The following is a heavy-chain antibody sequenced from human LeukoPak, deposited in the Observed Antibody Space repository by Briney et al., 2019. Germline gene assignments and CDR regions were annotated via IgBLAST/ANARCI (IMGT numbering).Heavy chain of an antibody. D-gene: IGHD3-3*01. Sequence: SETLSLTCTVSGGSIISGSYYWSWIRQPPGKGLEWIGYIYYSGSTNYNPSLKSRVTISVDTSKNQFSLKLSSVTAADTAVYYCARGGSYYDFWSGRYYYYMDVWGKGTTVTVSS. CDR1: GGSIISGSYY. V-gene: IGHV4-61*01. CDR2: IYYSGST. J-gene: IGHJ6*03. CDR3: ARGGSYYDFWSGRYYYYMDV.